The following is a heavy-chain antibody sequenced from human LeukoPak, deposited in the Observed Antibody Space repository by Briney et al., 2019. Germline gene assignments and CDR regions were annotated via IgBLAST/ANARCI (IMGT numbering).Heavy chain of an antibody. CDR2: IRYDGSNK. V-gene: IGHV3-30*02. CDR3: ARGSSSWPRYYYYYMDV. CDR1: GFTFSSYG. Sequence: GGSLRLSCAASGFTFSSYGMHWVRQAPGKGLEWVAFIRYDGSNKYYADSVKGRFTISRDNSKNTLYLQMNSLRAEDTAVYYCARGSSSWPRYYYYYMDVWGKGTTVTISS. D-gene: IGHD6-13*01. J-gene: IGHJ6*03.